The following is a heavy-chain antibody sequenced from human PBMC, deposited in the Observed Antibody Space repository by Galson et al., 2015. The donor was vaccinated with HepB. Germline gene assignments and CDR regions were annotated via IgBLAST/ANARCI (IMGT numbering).Heavy chain of an antibody. D-gene: IGHD3-22*01. CDR1: GFTFSSYA. J-gene: IGHJ4*02. Sequence: SLRLSCAASGFTFSSYAMHWVRQAPGKGLEWVSSISSSGSHIYYADSMKGRFTISRDNAKDSLYLQMNSLRAEDTAVYYCARVRGVVVITHEYYFDYWGQGTLVTVSS. CDR3: ARVRGVVVITHEYYFDY. CDR2: ISSSGSHI. V-gene: IGHV3-21*01.